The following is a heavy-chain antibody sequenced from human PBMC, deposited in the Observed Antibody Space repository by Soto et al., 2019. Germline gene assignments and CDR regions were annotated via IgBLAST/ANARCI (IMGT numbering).Heavy chain of an antibody. J-gene: IGHJ2*01. Sequence: EVQLVESGGGLVKPGGSLRLSCAASGFTFSSCSMNWVRQAPGKGLEWVSSISSSSSYIYYADSVKGRFTISRDNAKNSLYLQMNSLRAEDTAVYYCARDSCSGGSCYYWYFDLWGRGTLVTVSS. CDR1: GFTFSSCS. D-gene: IGHD2-15*01. CDR3: ARDSCSGGSCYYWYFDL. V-gene: IGHV3-21*01. CDR2: ISSSSSYI.